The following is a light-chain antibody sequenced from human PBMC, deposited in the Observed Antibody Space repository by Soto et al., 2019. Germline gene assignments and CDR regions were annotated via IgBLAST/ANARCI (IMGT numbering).Light chain of an antibody. CDR2: GAS. Sequence: EIVVTQSPATLSVSPGERATLSCRASQSVSSNLAWYQQKPGQAPRLLIYGASTRATGFPARFSGSGSGTEFTLTISSLQSEDFAVYYCQQYNNWLRTFGQGTKVEIK. CDR1: QSVSSN. V-gene: IGKV3-15*01. CDR3: QQYNNWLRT. J-gene: IGKJ1*01.